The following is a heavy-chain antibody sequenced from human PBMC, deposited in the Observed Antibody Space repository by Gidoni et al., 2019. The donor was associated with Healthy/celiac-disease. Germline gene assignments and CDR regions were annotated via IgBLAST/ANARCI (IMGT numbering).Heavy chain of an antibody. Sequence: ELQLLESGGGLVQPGGSLRLSCPASGFPFSRYAMSWVRQAPGKGLEWVSAISGSGGSTYYADAVKGRFTISRDNSKNTLYLQMNSLRAEDTAVYYCAKGGPTGDQLDYWGQGTLVTVSS. D-gene: IGHD7-27*01. CDR2: ISGSGGST. V-gene: IGHV3-23*01. CDR1: GFPFSRYA. J-gene: IGHJ4*02. CDR3: AKGGPTGDQLDY.